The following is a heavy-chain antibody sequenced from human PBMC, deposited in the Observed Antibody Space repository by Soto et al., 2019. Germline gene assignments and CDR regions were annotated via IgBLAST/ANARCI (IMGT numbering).Heavy chain of an antibody. D-gene: IGHD3-10*01. J-gene: IGHJ4*02. CDR2: LTGSSSNI. V-gene: IGHV3-23*01. CDR3: ANGRATYGLLTHDY. CDR1: GFSFRNNA. Sequence: EVQLLESGGGLVQPGGSLRLSCPASGFSFRNNALSWFRQVPGKGLEWISTLTGSSSNIYYADSVKGRFAISRDNSRNTLYLQMNSLTAEDTAVYYCANGRATYGLLTHDYWGQGTLVTVSS.